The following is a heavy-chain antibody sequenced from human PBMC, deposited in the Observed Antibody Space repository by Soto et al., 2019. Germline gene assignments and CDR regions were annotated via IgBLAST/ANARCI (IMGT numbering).Heavy chain of an antibody. CDR1: GYDFTAYD. CDR3: GRGPSPRAPAGGTPYYYAMDV. CDR2: MNPISGAK. V-gene: IGHV1-8*02. J-gene: IGHJ6*02. D-gene: IGHD6-13*01. Sequence: ASVKVSCKASGYDFTAYDINWVRQASGRGLEWMGWMNPISGAKGRARRFKGRVSMTRNTATGTAYVELTSLRSDDTAVYYCGRGPSPRAPAGGTPYYYAMDVWGQGTTVTVSS.